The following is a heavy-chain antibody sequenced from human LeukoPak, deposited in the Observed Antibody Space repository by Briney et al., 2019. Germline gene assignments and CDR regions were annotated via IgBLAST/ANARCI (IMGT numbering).Heavy chain of an antibody. Sequence: SETLSLTCTVSGGSISSYQWSWIRQPPGKGLEWIGYMYYSGSTKYNPSLKSRVTISGDTSKDQFSLKLISVTAADAAVYYCAGHDYYGSGSYRWGQGTLVTVSS. CDR3: AGHDYYGSGSYR. V-gene: IGHV4-59*08. CDR2: MYYSGST. D-gene: IGHD3-10*01. CDR1: GGSISSYQ. J-gene: IGHJ5*02.